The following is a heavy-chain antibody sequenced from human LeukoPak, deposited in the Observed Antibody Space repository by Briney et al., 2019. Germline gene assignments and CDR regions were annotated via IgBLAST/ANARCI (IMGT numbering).Heavy chain of an antibody. Sequence: SETLSLTCTVSGGSISSYYWSWIRQPPGKGLEWIGYIYYSGNTKFNPSFNSRVTMSVDTSKNQFSLKLTSVTAADTAVYFCAREGTTGWAFWGQGTLVTVSS. J-gene: IGHJ4*02. CDR2: IYYSGNT. V-gene: IGHV4-59*01. CDR1: GGSISSYY. D-gene: IGHD1-1*01. CDR3: AREGTTGWAF.